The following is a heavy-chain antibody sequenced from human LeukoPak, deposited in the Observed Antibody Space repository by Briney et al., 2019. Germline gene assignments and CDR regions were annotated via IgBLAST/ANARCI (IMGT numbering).Heavy chain of an antibody. CDR3: ARGPWASGTQITSLDL. CDR2: ISGSSTTI. J-gene: IGHJ2*01. CDR1: GFTFSSYY. V-gene: IGHV3-48*01. D-gene: IGHD3-10*01. Sequence: GGSLRLSCAASGFTFSSYYMSWVRQAPGKGLEWVSYISGSSTTIYYSDSVKGRFTVSRDNARNSLYLQMNSLRAEDTAVYYCARGPWASGTQITSLDLWGRGTLVTVSS.